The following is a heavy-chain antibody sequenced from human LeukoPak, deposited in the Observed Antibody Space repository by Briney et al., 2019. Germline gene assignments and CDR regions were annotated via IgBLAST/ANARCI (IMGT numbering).Heavy chain of an antibody. V-gene: IGHV1-69*05. CDR3: ARVDSGSHYGAFDI. CDR2: IIPIFGTA. D-gene: IGHD1-26*01. Sequence: ASVKVSCKASGGTFSSYAISWVRQAPGQGLEWMGRIIPIFGTANYAQKFQGRVTITTDESTSTAYMELSSLRSEDTAVYYCARVDSGSHYGAFDIWGQGTMVTVSS. J-gene: IGHJ3*02. CDR1: GGTFSSYA.